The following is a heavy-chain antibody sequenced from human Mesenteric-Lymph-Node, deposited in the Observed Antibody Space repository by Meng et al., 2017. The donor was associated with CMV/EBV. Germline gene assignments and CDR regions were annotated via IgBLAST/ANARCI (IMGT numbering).Heavy chain of an antibody. CDR1: CPFSIYG. J-gene: IGHJ4*02. Sequence: CPFSIYGIAWVRLAPGQGLEWLGWLSAYDWTASYAQSLQGRLTMTTNTSTSTAYMELRGLRSDDTALYFYARHWGDVWGRTFGFDFWGQGTLVTVSS. CDR3: ARHWGDVWGRTFGFDF. V-gene: IGHV1-18*01. CDR2: LSAYDWTA. D-gene: IGHD3-16*01.